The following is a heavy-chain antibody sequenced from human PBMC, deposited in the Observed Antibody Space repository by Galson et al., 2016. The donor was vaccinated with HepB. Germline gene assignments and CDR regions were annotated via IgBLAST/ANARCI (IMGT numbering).Heavy chain of an antibody. CDR3: GRHNMSEEGRPYYFYFDGMDV. D-gene: IGHD2-15*01. CDR2: IDPSDSYT. Sequence: QSGAEVKKPGESLRMSCKGSGYRFTSYWISWVRQIPGKGLDWMGRIDPSDSYTNYSPSFQGHVTISADKSISTAFLQWSSLKASDTAMYYCGRHNMSEEGRPYYFYFDGMDVWGQGTTVTVSS. J-gene: IGHJ6*02. V-gene: IGHV5-10-1*01. CDR1: GYRFTSYW.